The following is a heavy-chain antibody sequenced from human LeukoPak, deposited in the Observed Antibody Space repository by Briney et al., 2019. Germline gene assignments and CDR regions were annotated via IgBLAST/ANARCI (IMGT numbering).Heavy chain of an antibody. J-gene: IGHJ4*02. CDR2: ISYDGSNK. Sequence: GRSLRLSCAASGFTFSSYGMHWVRQAPGKGLEWVAVISYDGSNKYYADSVKGRFTISRDNSKNTLYLQTNSLRAEDTAVYYCAKRGSSWLVYWGQGTLVTVSS. CDR3: AKRGSSWLVY. D-gene: IGHD6-13*01. CDR1: GFTFSSYG. V-gene: IGHV3-30*18.